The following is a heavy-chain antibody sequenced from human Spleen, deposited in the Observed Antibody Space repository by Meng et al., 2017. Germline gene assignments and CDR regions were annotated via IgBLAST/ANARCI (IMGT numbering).Heavy chain of an antibody. CDR2: ISGSGGTT. V-gene: IGHV3-23*01. Sequence: GGSLRLSCAASGFTFSSYIMSWVRQAPGKGLQWVSGISGSGGTTYYADSVKGRFTSARDNTKNTVYLQMDSLRVEDTALYDCANPVHCTNDGCYTRNFHIWGQGTLVTVSS. J-gene: IGHJ1*01. CDR3: ANPVHCTNDGCYTRNFHI. CDR1: GFTFSSYI. D-gene: IGHD2-8*01.